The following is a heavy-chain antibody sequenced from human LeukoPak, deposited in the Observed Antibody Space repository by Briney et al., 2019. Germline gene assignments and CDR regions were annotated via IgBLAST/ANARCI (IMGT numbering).Heavy chain of an antibody. J-gene: IGHJ4*02. D-gene: IGHD2-21*02. CDR1: GFTFSSYS. CDR2: ISGSSSFI. V-gene: IGHV3-21*04. CDR3: AKDRLLNCRGDCYIFDY. Sequence: GGSLRLSCAASGFTFSSYSMNWVRQAPGKGLEWVSSISGSSSFIYYADSMKGRFTISRDNAKNSLYLQMNSLRTEDTAVYYCAKDRLLNCRGDCYIFDYWGQGTVVTVSS.